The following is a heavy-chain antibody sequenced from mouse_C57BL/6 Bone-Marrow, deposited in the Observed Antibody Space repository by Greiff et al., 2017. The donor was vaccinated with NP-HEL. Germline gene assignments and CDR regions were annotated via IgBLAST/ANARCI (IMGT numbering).Heavy chain of an antibody. V-gene: IGHV5-9-1*02. CDR2: ISRGGDYI. CDR3: TTYDYGSSSYYCAMDY. CDR1: GFTFSSYA. Sequence: DVQLEESGEGLVKPGGSLKISCAASGFTFSSYAMSWVRQTPEKRLEWVAYISRGGDYIYYADTVKGRCTLSRDNARNTLYLQMSSLKSEDTAMYYFTTYDYGSSSYYCAMDYWGQGTSVTVSS. J-gene: IGHJ4*01. D-gene: IGHD1-1*01.